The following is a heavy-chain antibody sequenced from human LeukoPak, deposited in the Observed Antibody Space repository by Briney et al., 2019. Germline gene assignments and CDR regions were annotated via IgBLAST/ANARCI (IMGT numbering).Heavy chain of an antibody. CDR1: GGTFSSYA. J-gene: IGHJ6*03. CDR2: IIPIFGTA. CDR3: ARGPPSYSSSWSDYYYYMDV. D-gene: IGHD6-13*01. Sequence: ASVKVSCKASGGTFSSYAISWVRQAPGQGLEWMGGIIPIFGTANYAQKFQGRVTITTDESTSTAYMELSSLRSEDTAVYYCARGPPSYSSSWSDYYYYMDVWGKGTTVTVSS. V-gene: IGHV1-69*05.